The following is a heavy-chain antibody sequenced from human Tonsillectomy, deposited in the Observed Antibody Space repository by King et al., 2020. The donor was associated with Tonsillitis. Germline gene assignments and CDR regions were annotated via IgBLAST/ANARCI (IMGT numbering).Heavy chain of an antibody. CDR3: AKGLSYDFWALADY. J-gene: IGHJ4*02. Sequence: VQLVESGGAVVQPGGSLRLSCAASGFIFDDYTMHWVRRVPGKGLEWVSLVSWDGKNVYYADSVEGRFTASRDSSKTSLFMQMNPLRTEDTALYYCAKGLSYDFWALADYWGQGTLVTVSS. CDR1: GFIFDDYT. V-gene: IGHV3-43*01. D-gene: IGHD3-3*01. CDR2: VSWDGKNV.